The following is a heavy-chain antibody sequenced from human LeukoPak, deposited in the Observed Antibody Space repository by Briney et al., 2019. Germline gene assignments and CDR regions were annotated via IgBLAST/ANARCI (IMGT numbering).Heavy chain of an antibody. CDR3: AKGSYSSDWSWDY. CDR1: GFTFSSYA. D-gene: IGHD6-19*01. CDR2: ISYGGSNK. V-gene: IGHV3-30-3*01. J-gene: IGHJ4*02. Sequence: GGSLRLSCAASGFTFSSYAMHWVRQAPGKGLEWVAVISYGGSNKYYADSVKGRFTISRDNSKNTLYLQMNSLRAEDTAVYYCAKGSYSSDWSWDYWGQGTLVTVSS.